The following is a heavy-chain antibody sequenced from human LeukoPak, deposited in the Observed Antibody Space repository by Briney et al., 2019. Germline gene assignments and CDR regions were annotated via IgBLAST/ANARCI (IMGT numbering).Heavy chain of an antibody. CDR3: ARGITVIRGVFSLDY. D-gene: IGHD3-10*01. J-gene: IGHJ4*02. CDR2: IKQDGSEK. CDR1: GFTFSSYW. Sequence: PGGSLRLSCAASGFTFSSYWMTWVRQAPGKGLEWVANIKQDGSEKYYVDSVKGRFTISRDSAENSLYLQMNSLRAEDTAVYYCARGITVIRGVFSLDYWGQGILVTVSS. V-gene: IGHV3-7*04.